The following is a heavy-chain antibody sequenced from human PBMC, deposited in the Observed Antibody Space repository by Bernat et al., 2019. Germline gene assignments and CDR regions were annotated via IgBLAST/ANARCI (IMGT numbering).Heavy chain of an antibody. Sequence: QVQLVQSGAEVRKPGASVKVSCKASGYTFSSYGISWVRQAPGQGLEWMGWISAYTGNTNYAQKLQGRVSMTTDTSTGTAYMELRSLRSDDTSVYYCARGYNWNDVPYCYMDVWGTGTTVTVSS. V-gene: IGHV1-18*01. CDR3: ARGYNWNDVPYCYMDV. CDR2: ISAYTGNT. J-gene: IGHJ6*03. D-gene: IGHD1-20*01. CDR1: GYTFSSYG.